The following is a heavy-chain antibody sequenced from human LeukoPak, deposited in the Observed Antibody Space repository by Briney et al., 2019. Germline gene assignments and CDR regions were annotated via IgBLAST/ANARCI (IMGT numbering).Heavy chain of an antibody. CDR1: VGSISSHY. Sequence: SETLSLNCTVSVGSISSHYWSWIRQPPGKGLEWIGYFYYTGTTNYNPSLKSRVTISVETSKNQFPLKLTSVTAADTAVYYCAKSEYGSERYHLSYWGQGTLVTVSS. D-gene: IGHD3-10*01. CDR3: AKSEYGSERYHLSY. J-gene: IGHJ4*02. V-gene: IGHV4-59*08. CDR2: FYYTGTT.